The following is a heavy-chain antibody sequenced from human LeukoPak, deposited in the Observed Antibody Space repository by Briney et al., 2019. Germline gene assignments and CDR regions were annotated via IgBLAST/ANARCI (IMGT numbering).Heavy chain of an antibody. J-gene: IGHJ5*02. CDR1: DVSISNNGRY. V-gene: IGHV4-39*07. CDR3: ARGLGVSGYSGYRAANWFDP. Sequence: SETLSLTCSVSDVSISNNGRYWAWIRQSPGKGLEWIGSAYHTGATNYNPSLESRVSMSVDTSKNQFSLRLTSATAADTAVYYCARGLGVSGYSGYRAANWFDPWGQGTLVTVSS. CDR2: AYHTGAT. D-gene: IGHD5-12*01.